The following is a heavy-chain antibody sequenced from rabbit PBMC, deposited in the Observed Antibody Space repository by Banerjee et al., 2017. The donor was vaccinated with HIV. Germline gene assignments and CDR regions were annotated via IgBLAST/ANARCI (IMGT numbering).Heavy chain of an antibody. D-gene: IGHD8-1*01. CDR2: IYTSSGST. CDR3: ARDGAASSSSTYFYL. CDR1: GFSLSNNYV. J-gene: IGHJ4*01. Sequence: QEQLEESGGGLVKPGASLTLTCKASGFSLSNNYVMCWVRQAPGKGLELIACIYTSSGSTWYASWAKGRFTISKTSSTTVTLQMTSLTAADTATYFCARDGAASSSSTYFYLWGPGTLVTVS. V-gene: IGHV1S45*01.